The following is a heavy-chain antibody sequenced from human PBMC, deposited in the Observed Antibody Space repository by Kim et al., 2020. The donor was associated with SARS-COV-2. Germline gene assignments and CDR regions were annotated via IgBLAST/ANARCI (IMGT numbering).Heavy chain of an antibody. CDR2: IDPSDSYT. J-gene: IGHJ6*02. CDR1: GYSFTSYW. D-gene: IGHD3-10*01. Sequence: GESLKISCKGSGYSFTSYWISWVRQMPGKGLEWMGRIDPSDSYTNYSPSFQGHVTISADKSISTAYLQWSSLKASDTAMYYCARRQVTMVRGHTKDYYYYYGMDVWGQGTTVTVSS. CDR3: ARRQVTMVRGHTKDYYYYYGMDV. V-gene: IGHV5-10-1*01.